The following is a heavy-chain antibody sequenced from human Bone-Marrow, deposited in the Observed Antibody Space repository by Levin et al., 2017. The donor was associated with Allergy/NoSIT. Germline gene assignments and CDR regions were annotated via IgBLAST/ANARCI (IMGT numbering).Heavy chain of an antibody. CDR3: ARVPETHSLSAGYQLGYFFDT. Sequence: PSETLSLTCTVSRGSLSFYYWAWIRQAPGKGLEWIGHIYYADFSNYNPSLQSRVTLSIDTSKNQFSLNVSSVTASDTAVYYCARVPETHSLSAGYQLGYFFDTWGQGILVTVAS. CDR2: IYYADFS. J-gene: IGHJ4*02. V-gene: IGHV4-59*01. D-gene: IGHD3-9*01. CDR1: RGSLSFYY.